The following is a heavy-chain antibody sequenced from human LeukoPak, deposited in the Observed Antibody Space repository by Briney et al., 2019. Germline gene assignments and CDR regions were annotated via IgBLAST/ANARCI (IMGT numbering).Heavy chain of an antibody. CDR2: INHSGST. Sequence: KPSETLSLTCTVSGGSISSYYWSWIRQPPGKGLEWIGEINHSGSTNYNPSLKSRVTISVDTSKNQFSLMLSSVTAADTAVYYCARGRGFDLWGRGTLVTVSS. V-gene: IGHV4-34*01. CDR3: ARGRGFDL. CDR1: GGSISSYY. J-gene: IGHJ2*01. D-gene: IGHD3-10*01.